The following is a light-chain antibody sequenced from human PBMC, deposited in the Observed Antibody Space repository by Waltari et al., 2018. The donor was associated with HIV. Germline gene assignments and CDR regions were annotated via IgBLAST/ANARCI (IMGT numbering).Light chain of an antibody. Sequence: QSALPQPASVSGSPGPSITFSSTGTSIYVGSYTLVSWFQLNPGKAPKRMIYKVSKRPSGVSNRFSGSKSANTASLTISGLQAEDEADYYCCSYAGSSTTVLFGGGTKLTVL. CDR1: SIYVGSYTL. CDR2: KVS. J-gene: IGLJ2*01. CDR3: CSYAGSSTTVL. V-gene: IGLV2-23*02.